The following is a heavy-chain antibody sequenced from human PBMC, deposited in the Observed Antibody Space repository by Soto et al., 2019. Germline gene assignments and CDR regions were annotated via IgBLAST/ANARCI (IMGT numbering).Heavy chain of an antibody. CDR3: AIAKSSSWHNFDY. CDR2: MSYDGSQK. D-gene: IGHD6-13*01. CDR1: GFIFSTYT. V-gene: IGHV3-30-3*01. Sequence: QVQLVESGGGVVQPGRSLRLSCAASGFIFSTYTMHWVRQAPGKGLEWLTVMSYDGSQKYYADSVKGRLTISRDNSKNTLYLKMTSLRAEDRAVNHCAIAKSSSWHNFDYWGQGTLVTVSS. J-gene: IGHJ4*02.